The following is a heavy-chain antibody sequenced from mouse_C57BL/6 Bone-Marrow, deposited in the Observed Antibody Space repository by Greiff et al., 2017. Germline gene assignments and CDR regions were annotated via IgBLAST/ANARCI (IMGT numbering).Heavy chain of an antibody. Sequence: VQLQQSGAELARPGASVKLSCKASGYTFTSYGISWVKQRTGQGLEWIGEIYPRSGNTYYNAKFKGKATLTADKSSSTAYMELRSLPSEDSAVYFCARGNWPEAMDYWGQGTSVTVSS. V-gene: IGHV1-81*01. CDR2: IYPRSGNT. J-gene: IGHJ4*01. CDR1: GYTFTSYG. CDR3: ARGNWPEAMDY. D-gene: IGHD4-1*02.